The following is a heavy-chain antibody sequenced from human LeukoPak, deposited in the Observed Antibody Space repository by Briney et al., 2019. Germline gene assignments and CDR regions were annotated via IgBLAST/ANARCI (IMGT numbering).Heavy chain of an antibody. CDR2: ISAYNGNT. Sequence: ASVKVSCKASGYTFASYGISWVRQAPGQGLEWMGWISAYNGNTNYAQKLQGRVTMTTDTSTSTAYMELRSLRSDDTAVYYCAKDFPSSVVVAATQGGYMDVWGKGTTVTISS. CDR1: GYTFASYG. D-gene: IGHD2-15*01. V-gene: IGHV1-18*01. CDR3: AKDFPSSVVVAATQGGYMDV. J-gene: IGHJ6*03.